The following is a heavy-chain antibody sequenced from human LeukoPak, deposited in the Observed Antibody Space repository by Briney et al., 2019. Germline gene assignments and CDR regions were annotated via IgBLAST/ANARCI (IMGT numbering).Heavy chain of an antibody. Sequence: PGGSLRLSCAASGFTFSSYAMSWVRQAPGKGLEWVSAISGSGGSTYYADSVKGRFTISRDNSKNTLYLQMNSLRAEDTAVYYCARDLSRGGYEDFDYWGQGTLVTVSS. V-gene: IGHV3-23*01. D-gene: IGHD5-12*01. CDR3: ARDLSRGGYEDFDY. J-gene: IGHJ4*02. CDR2: ISGSGGST. CDR1: GFTFSSYA.